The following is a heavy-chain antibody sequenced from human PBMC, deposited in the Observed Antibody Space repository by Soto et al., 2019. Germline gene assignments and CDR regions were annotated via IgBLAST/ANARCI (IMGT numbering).Heavy chain of an antibody. CDR2: INSDGSST. Sequence: GGSLRLSCAASGFTFSSYWMHWVRQAPGKGLVWVSRINSDGSSTSYADSVKGRFTISRDNAKDTLYLQMNSLRAEDTAVYYCARDPSGLEPPGYYYYMDVWGKGTTVTVSS. CDR1: GFTFSSYW. CDR3: ARDPSGLEPPGYYYYMDV. J-gene: IGHJ6*03. V-gene: IGHV3-74*01. D-gene: IGHD1-1*01.